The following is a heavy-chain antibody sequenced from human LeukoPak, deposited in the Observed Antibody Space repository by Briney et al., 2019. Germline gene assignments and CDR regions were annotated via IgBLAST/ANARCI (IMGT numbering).Heavy chain of an antibody. CDR2: ISASGGSK. CDR1: GFTFRNYA. Sequence: GGTLRLSCDVSGFTFRNYAMSWVRQAPGKGLEWVSGISASGGSKYYADSVKGRFTISRDNFKDTMYLQMNSLRVEDTAVYYWARDDYGGTGYWVQGTLVTVSS. D-gene: IGHD4/OR15-4a*01. J-gene: IGHJ4*02. CDR3: ARDDYGGTGY. V-gene: IGHV3-23*01.